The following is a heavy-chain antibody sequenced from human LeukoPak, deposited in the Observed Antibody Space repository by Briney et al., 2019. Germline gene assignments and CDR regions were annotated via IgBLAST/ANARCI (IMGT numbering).Heavy chain of an antibody. Sequence: GGSLRLSCAASGFTFSSYAMSWVRQAPGKGLEWVSAISGSGGSTYYADSVKGRFTISRDNSKNTLYLQMNSLRAEGTAVYYCARAPSGSSGWYAWGQGTTVTVSS. V-gene: IGHV3-23*01. CDR3: ARAPSGSSGWYA. J-gene: IGHJ6*02. CDR1: GFTFSSYA. CDR2: ISGSGGST. D-gene: IGHD6-19*01.